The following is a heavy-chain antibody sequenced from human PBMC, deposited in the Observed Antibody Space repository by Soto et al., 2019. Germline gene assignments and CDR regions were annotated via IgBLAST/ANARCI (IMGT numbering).Heavy chain of an antibody. CDR1: GFTFSNYG. CDR2: IWYDGSNK. Sequence: GGALRLCGTASGFTFSNYGMHWVRQAPGKGLEWVAIIWYDGSNKYYADSVKGRFTISRDNSKNTVHLQMNSLRAEDTAMYYCAAGEPLHYRGQGTLVTVSS. CDR3: AAGEPLHY. D-gene: IGHD3-10*01. J-gene: IGHJ4*02. V-gene: IGHV3-33*01.